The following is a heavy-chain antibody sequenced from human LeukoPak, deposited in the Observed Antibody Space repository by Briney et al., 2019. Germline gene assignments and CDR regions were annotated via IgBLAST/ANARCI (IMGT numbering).Heavy chain of an antibody. CDR1: GFTFDDYG. Sequence: PGGSLRLSCAASGFTFDDYGMSWVRQAPGKGLEWVSGINWNGGSTGYADSVKGRFTISRDNSKNTLYLQMNSLRAEDTAVYYCAKAFRNYDSRTRNWFDPWGQGTLVTVSS. CDR2: INWNGGST. CDR3: AKAFRNYDSRTRNWFDP. D-gene: IGHD3-22*01. J-gene: IGHJ5*02. V-gene: IGHV3-20*04.